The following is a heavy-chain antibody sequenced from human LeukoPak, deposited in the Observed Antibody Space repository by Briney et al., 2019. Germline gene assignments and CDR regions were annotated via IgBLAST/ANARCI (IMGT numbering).Heavy chain of an antibody. CDR1: GFTFSNYG. Sequence: GGSLRLSCAASGFTFSNYGMHWVRQAPDKGLEWVAFIRYEGSSKYYADSVKGRFTISRDNSKNTLYLQMDSLRPDDTAVYYCAKDLLRDRWFGESWGQGTLVTVSS. J-gene: IGHJ5*02. V-gene: IGHV3-30*02. CDR3: AKDLLRDRWFGES. CDR2: IRYEGSSK. D-gene: IGHD3-10*01.